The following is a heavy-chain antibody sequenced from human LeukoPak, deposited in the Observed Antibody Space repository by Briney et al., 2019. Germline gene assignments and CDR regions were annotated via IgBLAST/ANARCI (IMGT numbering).Heavy chain of an antibody. J-gene: IGHJ1*01. D-gene: IGHD3-9*01. Sequence: SETLSLTCTVSGGSISSGGYYWSWICQHPGKGLEWIGYIYYSGSTYYNPSLKSRVTISVDTSKNQFSLKLSSVTAADTAVYYCARVAGHYDILTGYYKPSGYFQHWGQGTLVTVSS. V-gene: IGHV4-31*03. CDR2: IYYSGST. CDR3: ARVAGHYDILTGYYKPSGYFQH. CDR1: GGSISSGGYY.